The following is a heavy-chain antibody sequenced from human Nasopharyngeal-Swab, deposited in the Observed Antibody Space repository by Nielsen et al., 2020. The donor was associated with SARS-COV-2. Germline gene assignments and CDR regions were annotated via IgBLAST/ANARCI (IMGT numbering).Heavy chain of an antibody. CDR3: ARSVAGTTHYYYYYGMDV. Sequence: ASVTVSCKASGYTFTGYYMHWVRQAPGLGLEWMGRINPNSGGTNYATKFQGRVTMTRDTSISTAYMELSRLRSDDTAVYYCARSVAGTTHYYYYYGMDVWGQGTTVTVSS. CDR1: GYTFTGYY. J-gene: IGHJ6*02. CDR2: INPNSGGT. D-gene: IGHD6-19*01. V-gene: IGHV1-2*06.